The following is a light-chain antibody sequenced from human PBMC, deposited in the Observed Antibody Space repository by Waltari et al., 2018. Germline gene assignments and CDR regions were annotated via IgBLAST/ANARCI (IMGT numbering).Light chain of an antibody. CDR2: DAS. CDR3: HQRSNWPPA. J-gene: IGKJ5*01. V-gene: IGKV3-11*01. CDR1: QSVSTY. Sequence: EVVFTLSPATLSLSACEIAILSCRASQSVSTYLAWYQQKPGQAPRLLIYDASYRATGIPARFSASGSGTDFTLTISSLEPEDFAVYYCHQRSNWPPAFGQGTRLENK.